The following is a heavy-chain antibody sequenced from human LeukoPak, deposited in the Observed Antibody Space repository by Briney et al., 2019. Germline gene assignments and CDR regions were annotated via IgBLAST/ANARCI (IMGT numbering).Heavy chain of an antibody. Sequence: PSETLSLTCTVSGYSISSSYYWSWIRQPPGKGLEWIGYIYYSGSTNYNPSLKSRVTISVDTSKNQFSLKLSSVTAADTAVYYCAGSRSSSGYFPFDYWGQGTLVTVSS. D-gene: IGHD3-22*01. J-gene: IGHJ4*02. V-gene: IGHV4-61*01. CDR3: AGSRSSSGYFPFDY. CDR2: IYYSGST. CDR1: GYSISSSYY.